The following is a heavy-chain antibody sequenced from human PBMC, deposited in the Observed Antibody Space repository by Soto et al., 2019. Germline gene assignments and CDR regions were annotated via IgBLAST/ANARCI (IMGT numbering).Heavy chain of an antibody. Sequence: QITLKESGPTLVKPTQTLTLTCTFSGFSLRTSGVGVGWIRQPPGKALEWLALIYWGDEERYSPSLKSRLTITKDTSKSQVVLTMTNMDPVDTATYYCAHSPFSSGWYLTGRFDSWGQGTLVTVSS. J-gene: IGHJ4*02. CDR3: AHSPFSSGWYLTGRFDS. V-gene: IGHV2-5*02. CDR1: GFSLRTSGVG. CDR2: IYWGDEE. D-gene: IGHD6-19*01.